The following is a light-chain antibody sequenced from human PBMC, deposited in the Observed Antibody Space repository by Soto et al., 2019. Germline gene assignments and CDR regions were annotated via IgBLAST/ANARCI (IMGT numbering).Light chain of an antibody. J-gene: IGKJ1*01. Sequence: EIVMTQSPATLSVSPGERATLSCRASQSVSSNLAWYQQKPGQAPRLLIYGASTRATGIPARFSGSGSGTEFTLTISSLQAEDFAVYYGQQYNNWPVGTFGQGTKVEIK. CDR1: QSVSSN. V-gene: IGKV3-15*01. CDR3: QQYNNWPVGT. CDR2: GAS.